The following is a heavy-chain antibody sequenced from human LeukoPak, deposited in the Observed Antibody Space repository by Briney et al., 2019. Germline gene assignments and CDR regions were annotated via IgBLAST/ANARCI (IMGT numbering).Heavy chain of an antibody. J-gene: IGHJ4*02. Sequence: ASVNVSCKASGYTFTSYDINWVRQAPGQGLEWMGWISAYNGNTNYARKLQGRVTMTTDTSTSTAYMELRSLRSDDTAVYYCARDNGGYSYGRTDYWGQGTLVTVSS. CDR1: GYTFTSYD. V-gene: IGHV1-18*01. CDR2: ISAYNGNT. CDR3: ARDNGGYSYGRTDY. D-gene: IGHD5-18*01.